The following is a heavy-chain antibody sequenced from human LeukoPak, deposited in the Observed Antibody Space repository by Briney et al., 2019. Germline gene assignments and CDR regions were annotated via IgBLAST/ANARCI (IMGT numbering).Heavy chain of an antibody. Sequence: GSLRLSCAASGFTFSSYSMNWVRQAPGKGLEWISQITSSNTIYYADSVKDRFTISRDNDMNSLYLQMNSLTDEDTAMYYCARFLRNYWYSDYWGQGTLVTVSS. D-gene: IGHD1-7*01. CDR3: ARFLRNYWYSDY. V-gene: IGHV3-48*02. CDR1: GFTFSSYS. CDR2: ITSSNTI. J-gene: IGHJ4*02.